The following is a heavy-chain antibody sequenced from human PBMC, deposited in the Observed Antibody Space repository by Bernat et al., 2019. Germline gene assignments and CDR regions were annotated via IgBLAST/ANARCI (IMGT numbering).Heavy chain of an antibody. CDR3: SRTAIVFDDVFDI. D-gene: IGHD5-18*01. CDR1: GFSLSSYL. V-gene: IGHV3-74*01. Sequence: EVKVVESGGGLVQPGGSLRLSCEASGFSLSSYLMHWVRQAPGERLVWVSRITSDGTNKIYADSVKGRFTISRDNAKNTLYLQMNSLRAEDTAVYYCSRTAIVFDDVFDIWGQGTKVTVSS. CDR2: ITSDGTNK. J-gene: IGHJ3*02.